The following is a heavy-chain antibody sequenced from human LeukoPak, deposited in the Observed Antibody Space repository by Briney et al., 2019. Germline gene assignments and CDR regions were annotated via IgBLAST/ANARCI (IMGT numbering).Heavy chain of an antibody. V-gene: IGHV3-23*01. J-gene: IGHJ3*02. CDR1: GFTFSSYA. Sequence: GGSLRLSCAASGFTFSSYAMSWVRQAPGKGLEWVSAISGSGGSTYYADSVKGRFTISRDNSKNTLYLQMNSLRAEDTAVYYCARGGNWDYKYAAFDIWGQGTMVTVSS. CDR2: ISGSGGST. D-gene: IGHD1-7*01. CDR3: ARGGNWDYKYAAFDI.